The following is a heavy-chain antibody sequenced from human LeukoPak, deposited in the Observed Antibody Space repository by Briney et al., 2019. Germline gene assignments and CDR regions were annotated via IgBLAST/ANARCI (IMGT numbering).Heavy chain of an antibody. D-gene: IGHD3-22*01. V-gene: IGHV4-30-4*01. CDR3: ARPYYYDSRIDP. CDR1: GVSISSGDYY. Sequence: SETLSLTCTVSGVSISSGDYYWRWLRQPPGKGLEWIGYTYYSGSTYYNPSLKNRVSISVDTSKNQLSLNLSSVTAADTAVYYCARPYYYDSRIDPWGQGTLVTVSS. J-gene: IGHJ5*02. CDR2: TYYSGST.